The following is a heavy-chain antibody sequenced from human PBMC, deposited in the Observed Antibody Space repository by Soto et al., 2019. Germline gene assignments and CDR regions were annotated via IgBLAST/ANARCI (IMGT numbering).Heavy chain of an antibody. V-gene: IGHV1-69*13. CDR3: ARDRDIVVVPAAILRAGRDYGMDV. D-gene: IGHD2-2*01. CDR1: GGTFSSYA. J-gene: IGHJ6*02. CDR2: IIPIFGTA. Sequence: GASVKVSCKASGGTFSSYAIGWVRQAPGQGLEWMGGIIPIFGTANYAQKFQGRVTITADESTSTAYMELSSLRSEDTAVYYCARDRDIVVVPAAILRAGRDYGMDVWGQGTTVTVSS.